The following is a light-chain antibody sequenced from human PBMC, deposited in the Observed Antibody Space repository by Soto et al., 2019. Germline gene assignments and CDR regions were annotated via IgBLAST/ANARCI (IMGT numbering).Light chain of an antibody. CDR3: AAWDDSLNGVV. J-gene: IGLJ2*01. CDR1: SSNIGSNT. CDR2: SSN. V-gene: IGLV1-44*01. Sequence: QPVLTQPPSASGTPGQRVTISCSGSSSNIGSNTVNWYQQLPGTAPKLLIYSSNQWPSGVPDRFSGSKSGTSASLAISGLQSEDEADYYCAAWDDSLNGVVFGGGTKLTVL.